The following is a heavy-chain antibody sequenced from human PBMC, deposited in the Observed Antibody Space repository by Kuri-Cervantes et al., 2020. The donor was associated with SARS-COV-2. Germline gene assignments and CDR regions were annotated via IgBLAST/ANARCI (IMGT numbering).Heavy chain of an antibody. CDR3: ARDSRVLGVRSGRAGDY. Sequence: SVKVSCKASGYTFTSYYMHWVRQAPGQGLEWMGGIIPIFGTANYAQKFQGRVTITADESTSTAYMELSSLRSEDTAVYYCARDSRVLGVRSGRAGDYWGQGTLVTVSS. CDR2: IIPIFGTA. J-gene: IGHJ4*02. CDR1: GYTFTSYY. V-gene: IGHV1-69*13. D-gene: IGHD3-10*01.